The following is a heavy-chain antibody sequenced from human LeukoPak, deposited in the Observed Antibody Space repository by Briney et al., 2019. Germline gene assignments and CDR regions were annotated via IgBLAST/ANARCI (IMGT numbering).Heavy chain of an antibody. CDR3: AKGRDGYSLDY. D-gene: IGHD5-24*01. V-gene: IGHV3-33*06. CDR1: GFTFSSYG. Sequence: GRSLRLSCAASGFTFSSYGMHWVRQAPGKGLEWVAVIWYDGGNKYYADSVKGRFTISRDNSKNTLYLQMTSLRAEDTAVYYCAKGRDGYSLDYWGQGTLVTVSS. J-gene: IGHJ4*02. CDR2: IWYDGGNK.